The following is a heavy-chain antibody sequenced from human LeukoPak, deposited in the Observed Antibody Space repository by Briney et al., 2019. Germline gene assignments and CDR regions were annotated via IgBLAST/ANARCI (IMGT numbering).Heavy chain of an antibody. CDR2: IIPIFGTA. CDR3: ARDNGYSSSRRFDY. CDR1: GGXXSSYA. J-gene: IGHJ4*02. V-gene: IGHV1-69*05. D-gene: IGHD6-13*01. Sequence: GGXXSSYAXXWXGXAPXXXXXWMGGIIPIFGTANYEQKFQVRVTITTDESTTTAYMELSSLRSEDTAVYYCARDNGYSSSRRFDYWGQGTLVTVSS.